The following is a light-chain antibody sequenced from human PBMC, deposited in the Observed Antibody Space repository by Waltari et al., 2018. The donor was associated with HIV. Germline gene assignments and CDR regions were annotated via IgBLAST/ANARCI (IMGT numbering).Light chain of an antibody. V-gene: IGLV3-25*03. CDR2: KDS. CDR3: QSSDSSDISV. Sequence: SYELTQPPSVSVSPGQTARITCSGDGLAQRYAYWYQQKPGQASVLVMWKDSERPSGIPERFSGSSSGTTVTLTISGVQAEDEADYYCQSSDSSDISVFGGGTKLTGL. CDR1: GLAQRY. J-gene: IGLJ3*02.